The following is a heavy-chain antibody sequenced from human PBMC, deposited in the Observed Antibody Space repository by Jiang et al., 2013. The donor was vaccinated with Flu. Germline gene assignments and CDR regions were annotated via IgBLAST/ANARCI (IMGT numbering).Heavy chain of an antibody. J-gene: IGHJ3*02. Sequence: YISSSGDIIHYADSVKGRFTVSRDNAKNSLYLQMNSLRVEDTALYYCARDEGSRSYYVAFDIWGQGTMVTVSS. CDR3: ARDEGSRSYYVAFDI. D-gene: IGHD1-26*01. CDR2: ISSSGDII. V-gene: IGHV3-48*03.